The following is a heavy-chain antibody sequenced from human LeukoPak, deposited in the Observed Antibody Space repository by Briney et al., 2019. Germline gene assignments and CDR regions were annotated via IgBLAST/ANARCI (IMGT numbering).Heavy chain of an antibody. CDR1: GGSFSSGSYY. CDR3: ARKAGGTGFFDY. J-gene: IGHJ4*02. Sequence: PSETLSLTCTVSGGSFSSGSYYWNWIRQAPGKGLEWIGYIYYSGNTNYNPSLKSRATISVDTSKNQFSLRLSSVTAADTAMYYCARKAGGTGFFDYWGQGTLVTVSS. V-gene: IGHV4-61*01. CDR2: IYYSGNT. D-gene: IGHD6-13*01.